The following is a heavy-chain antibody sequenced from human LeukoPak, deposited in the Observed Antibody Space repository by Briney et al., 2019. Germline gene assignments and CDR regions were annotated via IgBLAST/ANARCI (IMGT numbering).Heavy chain of an antibody. D-gene: IGHD3-10*01. Sequence: GGSLRLSCEASGFTFSSYWMHWVRQIPGKGLMWVSRIESNGLTLYADSVRDRFTISRDNGKNTIYLQMNSLRADDTAIYYCAKAATYFYGSVTYDWFESWGQGTLVTVSS. CDR1: GFTFSSYW. CDR2: IESNGLT. J-gene: IGHJ5*01. CDR3: AKAATYFYGSVTYDWFES. V-gene: IGHV3-74*01.